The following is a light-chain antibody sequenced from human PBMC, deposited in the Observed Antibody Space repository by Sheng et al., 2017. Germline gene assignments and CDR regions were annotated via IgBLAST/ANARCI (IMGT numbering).Light chain of an antibody. V-gene: IGKV3-20*01. Sequence: ETVLTQSPATLSLSPGERATLSCRASESVESYLAWYQQKPGQAPRLLIYDAFYRATGIPDRFSGSGSGTDFTLTISRLEPGDFAVYYCQQYSSSPFTFGPGTKVDFK. CDR1: ESVESY. J-gene: IGKJ3*01. CDR2: DAF. CDR3: QQYSSSPFT.